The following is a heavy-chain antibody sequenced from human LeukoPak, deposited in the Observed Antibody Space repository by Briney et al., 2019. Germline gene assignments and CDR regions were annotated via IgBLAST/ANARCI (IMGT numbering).Heavy chain of an antibody. J-gene: IGHJ4*02. CDR1: GFTVSRNH. CDR2: IYSGGST. D-gene: IGHD6-19*01. Sequence: GGSLRLSCAASGFTVSRNHMSWVRQAPGKGLEWVSVIYSGGSTYFADSVKGRFTISRDNSKNTLYLQMNSLRAEDTAVYYCARVDSSGWFYFDNWGQGTLVTVSS. CDR3: ARVDSSGWFYFDN. V-gene: IGHV3-53*01.